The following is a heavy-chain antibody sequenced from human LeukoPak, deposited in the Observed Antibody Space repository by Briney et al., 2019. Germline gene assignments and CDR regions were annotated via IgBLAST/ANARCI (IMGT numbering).Heavy chain of an antibody. J-gene: IGHJ4*02. CDR3: AKDDDYGDYDY. D-gene: IGHD4-17*01. CDR1: GFTFSTYG. Sequence: GSLRLSCAASGFTFSTYGMHWVRQAPGKGLEWVAVIWNDGSSKYYADSVKGRSTISRDNSKNTLYLQMNSLRAEDTAVYYCAKDDDYGDYDYWGQGTLVTVSS. V-gene: IGHV3-33*06. CDR2: IWNDGSSK.